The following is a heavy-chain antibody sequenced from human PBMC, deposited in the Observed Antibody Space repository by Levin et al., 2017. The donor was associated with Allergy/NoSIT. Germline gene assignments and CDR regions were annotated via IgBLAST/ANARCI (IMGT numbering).Heavy chain of an antibody. V-gene: IGHV3-30*04. D-gene: IGHD4-17*01. Sequence: QSGGSLRLSCVASGFTFSSFAMHWVRQAPGKGLEWVTVISYDGNTKYYADSVRGRFTISRDNSKNTLYLQMNSLGTADTAVYYCAREGKLGYGDPFDFWGQGTMVTVSS. CDR1: GFTFSSFA. CDR3: AREGKLGYGDPFDF. CDR2: ISYDGNTK. J-gene: IGHJ3*01.